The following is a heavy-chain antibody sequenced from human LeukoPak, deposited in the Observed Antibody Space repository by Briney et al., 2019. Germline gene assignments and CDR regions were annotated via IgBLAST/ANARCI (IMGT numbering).Heavy chain of an antibody. CDR2: INPDGGKK. V-gene: IGHV3-7*01. Sequence: GGSLRLSCAASGFSFSSYWMTWFRQAPGKGLEWVANINPDGGKKTYVDSVKGRFTISRDNAKNSLYLQMSSLRVEDTAVYYCASQPAVIDLDCWGQGTLVTVSS. CDR1: GFSFSSYW. D-gene: IGHD2/OR15-2a*01. J-gene: IGHJ4*02. CDR3: ASQPAVIDLDC.